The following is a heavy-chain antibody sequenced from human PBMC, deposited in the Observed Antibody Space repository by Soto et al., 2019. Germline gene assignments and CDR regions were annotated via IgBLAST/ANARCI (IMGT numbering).Heavy chain of an antibody. CDR3: ARADELEPHPFDY. CDR1: GGSISSSSYY. Sequence: PSETLSLTCTVSGGSISSSSYYWGWIRQPPGKGLEWIGSIYYSGSTYYNPSLKSRVTISVDTSKNQFSLKLSSVTAADTAVYYCARADELEPHPFDYWGQGTLVTVSS. V-gene: IGHV4-39*01. D-gene: IGHD1-1*01. J-gene: IGHJ4*02. CDR2: IYYSGST.